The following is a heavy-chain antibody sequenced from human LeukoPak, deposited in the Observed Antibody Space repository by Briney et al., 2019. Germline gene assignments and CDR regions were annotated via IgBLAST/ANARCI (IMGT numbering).Heavy chain of an antibody. CDR1: GFSFTNYW. CDR2: IYAGDSHT. D-gene: IGHD6-19*01. Sequence: GESLKISCESSGFSFTNYWIAWVRQMPGKGLEWVGIIYAGDSHTRYSPSFQGQFTISADKSIGTAYLQWSSLKASDTAMYYCARRYSSGWTFDYWGQGTLVTVSS. CDR3: ARRYSSGWTFDY. V-gene: IGHV5-51*01. J-gene: IGHJ4*02.